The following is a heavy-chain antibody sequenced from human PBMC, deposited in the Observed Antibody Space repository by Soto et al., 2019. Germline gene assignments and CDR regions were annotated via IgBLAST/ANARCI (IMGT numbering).Heavy chain of an antibody. D-gene: IGHD3-22*01. CDR1: GFTFTLHY. Sequence: QVQLVQSGAEVTEPGASVKVSCKTSGFTFTLHYIHWVRQAPGQGLEWVGMVNAGDGSATYAREFRDKVSMTWDTSTSTVYLDLNSLKSEDMAIYYCARERDSFDYWGQGTLVSVSP. V-gene: IGHV1-46*01. CDR2: VNAGDGSA. CDR3: ARERDSFDY. J-gene: IGHJ4*02.